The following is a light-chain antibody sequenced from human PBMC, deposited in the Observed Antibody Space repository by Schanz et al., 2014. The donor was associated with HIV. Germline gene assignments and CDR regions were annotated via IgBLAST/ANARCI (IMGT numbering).Light chain of an antibody. V-gene: IGKV1-5*03. CDR1: PLLPPR. J-gene: IGKJ2*01. Sequence: DIQMNPSPSTLSPSARELYIITCRSLPLLPPRLAWYQPPSWKAPKLLIYKASTLESGVPSRFVGSASGTKFTLTITSLQSDDSATYYCQQYSTYPYTFGQGTKLDIQ. CDR2: KAS. CDR3: QQYSTYPYT.